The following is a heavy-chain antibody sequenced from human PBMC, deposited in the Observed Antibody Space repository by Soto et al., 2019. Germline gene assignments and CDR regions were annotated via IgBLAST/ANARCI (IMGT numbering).Heavy chain of an antibody. CDR1: GGSISSSNW. J-gene: IGHJ5*01. D-gene: IGHD3-10*01. V-gene: IGHV4-4*02. CDR2: IYHSGST. CDR3: ARSLNRMVRGPTSWFGA. Sequence: SEPLSLTCAVSGGSISSSNWWSWVRQPPGKGLEWIGEIYHSGSTNYNPSLKSRVTISVDKSKNQFSLKLSSVTAADTAVYYCARSLNRMVRGPTSWFGARVHGTVFT.